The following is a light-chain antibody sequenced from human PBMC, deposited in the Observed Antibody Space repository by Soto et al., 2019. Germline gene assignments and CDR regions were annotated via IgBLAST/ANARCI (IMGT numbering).Light chain of an antibody. CDR2: SAF. V-gene: IGKV3-15*01. CDR1: QSISNN. Sequence: EIVLTQSPATLSLSPGERATLSCRSSQSISNNLAWYQQKPGQAPRLVIYSAFTRATGIPARFSGSGSETEFTLTISSLQPDDFATYYCQQYNSYSPEAFGQGTKVDI. J-gene: IGKJ1*01. CDR3: QQYNSYSPEA.